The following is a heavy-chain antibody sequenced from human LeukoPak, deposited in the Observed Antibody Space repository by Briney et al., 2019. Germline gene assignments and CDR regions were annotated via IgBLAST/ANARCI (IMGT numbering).Heavy chain of an antibody. V-gene: IGHV1-46*01. Sequence: ASVNVSCKASGYTFSSYFMHWMRQAPGQGLEWMGVINPSGGSTTYAQNFQGRVTMTRDMSKRTVYMERSSLRSEDTAGYYCAREVGACDYWGQGTLVSVSS. CDR1: GYTFSSYF. CDR2: INPSGGST. D-gene: IGHD1-26*01. CDR3: AREVGACDY. J-gene: IGHJ4*02.